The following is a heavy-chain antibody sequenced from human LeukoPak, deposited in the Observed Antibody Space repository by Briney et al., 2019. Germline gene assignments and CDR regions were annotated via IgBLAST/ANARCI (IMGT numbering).Heavy chain of an antibody. CDR1: GFTFSDYY. J-gene: IGHJ6*03. D-gene: IGHD1-7*01. CDR2: ISSSGSTI. CDR3: ARALRITGTINYYYYYYMDV. Sequence: AGGSLRLSCAASGFTFSDYYMSWIRQAPGKGLEWVSYISSSGSTIYYADSVKGRFTISRDNAKNSLYLQMNSLRAEDTAVYYCARALRITGTINYYYYYYMDVWGKGTTVTVSS. V-gene: IGHV3-11*04.